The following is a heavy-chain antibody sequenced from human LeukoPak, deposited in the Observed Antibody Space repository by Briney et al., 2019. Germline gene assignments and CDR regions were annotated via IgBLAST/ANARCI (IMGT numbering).Heavy chain of an antibody. J-gene: IGHJ4*02. Sequence: GGSLRLSCAASGFTFNRHWMTWVRQAPGKGLEWIANVNPDMSEKNYVESVKGRFTISRDKVKNSLYLQTNSLRGDDTAVYYCARDGLPVALDKWGQGTLVTVSS. D-gene: IGHD2-2*01. CDR3: ARDGLPVALDK. CDR1: GFTFNRHW. V-gene: IGHV3-7*01. CDR2: VNPDMSEK.